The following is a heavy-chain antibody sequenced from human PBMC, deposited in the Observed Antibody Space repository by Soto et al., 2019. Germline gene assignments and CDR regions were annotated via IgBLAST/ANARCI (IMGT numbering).Heavy chain of an antibody. D-gene: IGHD3-9*01. V-gene: IGHV3-23*01. CDR2: ISGSGDST. CDR3: AKALRYFDWLLRPWNSMDV. Sequence: GGSLRLSCAASGFTSSNYAMSWVRQAPGKGLEWVSTISGSGDSTYYADSVKGRFTISRDNSRYTLYLQMNSLRAEDTAVYYCAKALRYFDWLLRPWNSMDVWGQGTTVTVSS. J-gene: IGHJ6*02. CDR1: GFTSSNYA.